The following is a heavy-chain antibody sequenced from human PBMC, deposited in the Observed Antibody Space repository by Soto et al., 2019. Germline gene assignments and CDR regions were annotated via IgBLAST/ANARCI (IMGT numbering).Heavy chain of an antibody. CDR3: VSGGINTAMTTYFDY. V-gene: IGHV6-1*01. J-gene: IGHJ4*02. CDR2: TYYRSKWYN. CDR1: GDSVSSNSAA. D-gene: IGHD5-18*01. Sequence: SQTLSLTCAISGDSVSSNSAAWNWIRQSPSRGLEWLGRTYYRSKWYNDYAVSVKSRITINPDTSKNQFSLQLNSVTPEDTAVYYCVSGGINTAMTTYFDYWGQGTLVTVSS.